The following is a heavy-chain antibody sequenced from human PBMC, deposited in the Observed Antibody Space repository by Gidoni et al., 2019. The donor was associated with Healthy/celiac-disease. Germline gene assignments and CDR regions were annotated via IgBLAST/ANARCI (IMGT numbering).Heavy chain of an antibody. CDR1: GGSFSGYY. Sequence: QVQLQQWGAGLLKPSETLSLTCAVYGGSFSGYYWSWIRQPPGKGREWIGEINHSGSTNYNPSLKSRVTISVDTSKNQCSLKLSPVTAADTAVYYCAREEWTGFLEWPHMVAEYFQHWGQGTLVTVSS. D-gene: IGHD3-3*01. CDR3: AREEWTGFLEWPHMVAEYFQH. CDR2: INHSGST. V-gene: IGHV4-34*01. J-gene: IGHJ1*01.